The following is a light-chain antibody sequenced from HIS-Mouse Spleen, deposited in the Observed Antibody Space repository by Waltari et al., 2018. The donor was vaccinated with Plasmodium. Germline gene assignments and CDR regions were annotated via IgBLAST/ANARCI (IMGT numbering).Light chain of an antibody. J-gene: IGLJ3*02. CDR2: EDS. Sequence: SYELTQPPSLSVSPGQTARITCSGDALPKQYAYCYQQKSGQAPVLVIYEDSKRPSGIPERFSGSSSGTMATLTISGAQVEDEADYYCYSTDSSGNHRVFGGGTKLTVL. CDR3: YSTDSSGNHRV. CDR1: ALPKQY. V-gene: IGLV3-10*01.